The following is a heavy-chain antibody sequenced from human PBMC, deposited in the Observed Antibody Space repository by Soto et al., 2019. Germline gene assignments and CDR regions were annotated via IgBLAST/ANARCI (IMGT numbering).Heavy chain of an antibody. CDR3: ARDVGDFWSGYYITVAFDI. D-gene: IGHD3-3*01. CDR2: ISSSSSYI. V-gene: IGHV3-21*01. CDR1: GFTFSSYS. Sequence: PGGSLRLSCAASGFTFSSYSMNRVPQAPGKGLKWVSSISSSSSYIYYADSVKGRFTISRDNAKNSLYLQMNSLRAEDTAVYYCARDVGDFWSGYYITVAFDIWGQGTMVTVSS. J-gene: IGHJ3*02.